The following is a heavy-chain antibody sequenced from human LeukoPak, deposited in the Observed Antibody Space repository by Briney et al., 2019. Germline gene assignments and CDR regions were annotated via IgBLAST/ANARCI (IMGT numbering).Heavy chain of an antibody. CDR1: GGSISSYY. Sequence: SETLSLTCTVSGGSISSYYWSWIRQPAGKGLEWIGRIYTSGSTNYNPSLKSRVTMSVDTSKNQFSLKLSSVTAADTAVYYCARSPYQLLLGAWFDPWGQGTLVTVSS. V-gene: IGHV4-4*07. CDR3: ARSPYQLLLGAWFDP. D-gene: IGHD2-2*01. CDR2: IYTSGST. J-gene: IGHJ5*02.